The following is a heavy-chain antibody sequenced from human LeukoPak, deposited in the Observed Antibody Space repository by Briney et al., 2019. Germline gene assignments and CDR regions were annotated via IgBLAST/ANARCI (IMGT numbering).Heavy chain of an antibody. D-gene: IGHD4-17*01. CDR1: GGSISSGGYS. CDR2: IYHSGST. Sequence: PSETLSLTCAVSGGSISSGGYSWSWIRQPPGKGLEWIGYIYHSGSTYYNPSLKSRVTISVDRSKNQFSLKLSSVTAADTAVSYCARDNHVDYEGAFDYWGQGTLVTVSS. J-gene: IGHJ4*02. V-gene: IGHV4-30-2*01. CDR3: ARDNHVDYEGAFDY.